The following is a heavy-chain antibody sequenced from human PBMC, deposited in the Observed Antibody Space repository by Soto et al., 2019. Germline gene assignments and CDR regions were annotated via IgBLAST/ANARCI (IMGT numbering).Heavy chain of an antibody. J-gene: IGHJ3*02. Sequence: GGSLRLSCAASGFTFSSYAMSWVRQAPGKGLEWVSAISGSGGSTYYADSVKGRFTISRDNSKNTLYLQMNSLRAEDTAVYYCAARGVVGYYYDSSKAFDIWGQGTMVTVSS. CDR2: ISGSGGST. V-gene: IGHV3-23*01. CDR3: AARGVVGYYYDSSKAFDI. D-gene: IGHD3-22*01. CDR1: GFTFSSYA.